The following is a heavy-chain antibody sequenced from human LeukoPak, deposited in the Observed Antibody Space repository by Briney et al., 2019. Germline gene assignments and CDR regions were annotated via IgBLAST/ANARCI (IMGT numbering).Heavy chain of an antibody. CDR3: VSDILRNFDY. CDR1: GFTVNNNY. Sequence: PGGSLRLSCAASGFTVNNNYMSWVRQAPGKGMEWVSIIYSGGSTKYADSVKGRFTISRDTSKKTLYLQMNSVSAEDSAVYYCVSDILRNFDYWGQGTLVTASS. J-gene: IGHJ4*02. V-gene: IGHV3-53*01. CDR2: IYSGGST. D-gene: IGHD2-21*01.